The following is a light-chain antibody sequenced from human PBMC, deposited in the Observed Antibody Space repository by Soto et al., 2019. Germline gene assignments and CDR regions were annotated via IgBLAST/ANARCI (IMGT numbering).Light chain of an antibody. CDR1: QAIGNY. CDR2: AAS. J-gene: IGKJ3*01. Sequence: DIQVAQFPSSLSASVGDRVTITCRASQAIGNYLAWYQQKPGKVPKLLIYAASTLQSGVPSRFSGSRSGTDFTLTVSSLQPEDVATYYCQKYNGVPLIFGHGTKVEIK. V-gene: IGKV1-27*01. CDR3: QKYNGVPLI.